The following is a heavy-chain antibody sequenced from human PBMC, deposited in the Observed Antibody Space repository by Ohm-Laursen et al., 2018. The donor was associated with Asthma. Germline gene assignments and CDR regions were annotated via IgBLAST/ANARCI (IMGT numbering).Heavy chain of an antibody. D-gene: IGHD3/OR15-3a*01. CDR2: IIPIFGTA. CDR1: GGTFSSYA. J-gene: IGHJ6*02. Sequence: ASVKVSCKASGGTFSSYAISWVRQAPGQGLEWMGGIIPIFGTANYAQKFQGRVTITADESTSTAYMELSSLRSEDTAVYYCARDSDWYVQTYYYYGMDVWGQGTTVTVSS. V-gene: IGHV1-69*13. CDR3: ARDSDWYVQTYYYYGMDV.